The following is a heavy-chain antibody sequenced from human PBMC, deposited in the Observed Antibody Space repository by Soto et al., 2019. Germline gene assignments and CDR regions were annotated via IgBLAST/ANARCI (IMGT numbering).Heavy chain of an antibody. Sequence: SETLSLTCTVSGCSISSYYWTWIRQPSGKGLEWIGRIYTSGSTNYNPSLKSRVTMSVDTSKNQFSLKLSSVTAADTAVYYCARDLKFGQADYWGQGSQVTVSS. CDR2: IYTSGST. CDR3: ARDLKFGQADY. D-gene: IGHD3-10*01. CDR1: GCSISSYY. V-gene: IGHV4-4*07. J-gene: IGHJ4*02.